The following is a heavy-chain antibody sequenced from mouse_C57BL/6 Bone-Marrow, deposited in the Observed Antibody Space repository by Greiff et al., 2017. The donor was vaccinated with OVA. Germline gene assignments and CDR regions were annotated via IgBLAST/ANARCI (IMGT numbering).Heavy chain of an antibody. Sequence: EVKLVESGGGLVKPGGSLKLSCAASGFTFSDYGMHWVRQAPEKGLEWVAYISSGGSTINYAETVKGRVTISRDNATNTLFLQMTSLRSEDTAMYYCARINYWYFDVWGTGTTVTVSS. J-gene: IGHJ1*03. CDR2: ISSGGSTI. CDR1: GFTFSDYG. CDR3: ARINYWYFDV. V-gene: IGHV5-17*01.